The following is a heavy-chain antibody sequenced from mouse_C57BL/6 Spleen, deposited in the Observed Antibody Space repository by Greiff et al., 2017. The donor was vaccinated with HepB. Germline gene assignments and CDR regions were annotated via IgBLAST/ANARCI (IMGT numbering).Heavy chain of an antibody. V-gene: IGHV5-17*01. CDR2: ISSGSSTI. D-gene: IGHD3-3*01. Sequence: EVMLVESGGGLVKPGGSLKLSCAASGFTFSDYGMHWVRQAPEKGLEWVAYISSGSSTIYYADTVKGRFTISRDNAKNTLFLQMTSLRSEDTEMYYCARGETGPHWYFDVCGTRTPVTASS. CDR1: GFTFSDYG. CDR3: ARGETGPHWYFDV. J-gene: IGHJ1*03.